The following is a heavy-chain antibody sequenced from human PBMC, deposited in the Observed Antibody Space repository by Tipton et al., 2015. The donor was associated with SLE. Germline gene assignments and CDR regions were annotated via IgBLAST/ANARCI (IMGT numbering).Heavy chain of an antibody. V-gene: IGHV5-10-1*01. CDR1: GYSFTSYW. Sequence: QLVQSGAEVKKPGESLRISCKGSGYSFTSYWISWVRQMPGKGLEWMGRIDPSDSYTNYSPSFQGHVTISADKSISTAYLQWSSLKASDTAMYYCARLEAAAGHYYYYARDVWGKGTTVTVSS. J-gene: IGHJ6*04. CDR2: IDPSDSYT. D-gene: IGHD6-13*01. CDR3: ARLEAAAGHYYYYARDV.